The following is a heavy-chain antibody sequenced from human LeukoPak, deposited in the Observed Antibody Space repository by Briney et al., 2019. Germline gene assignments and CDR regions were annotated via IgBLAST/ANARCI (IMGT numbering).Heavy chain of an antibody. V-gene: IGHV3-66*01. D-gene: IGHD3-16*01. CDR2: IYTGGTT. Sequence: GGSLRLSCAASGFTVSSSDYMNWVRQAPGKGLEWVSGIYTGGTTYYTDSVKGRFTISRDNPNNTLYLQMHSLRAEDTAVYYCAREISRFGIWGQGTLVTVSS. J-gene: IGHJ4*02. CDR1: GFTVSSSDY. CDR3: AREISRFGI.